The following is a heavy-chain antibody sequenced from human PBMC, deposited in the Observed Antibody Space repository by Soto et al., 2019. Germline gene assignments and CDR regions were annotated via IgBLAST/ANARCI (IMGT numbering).Heavy chain of an antibody. V-gene: IGHV4-61*01. Sequence: SETLSLTCTVSGASLRSGSYYWSWIRQPPGKGLEWIGYISHSGRTNYDPSLKSRLTMSVDTSQNQFSLQLNSVTAADTAVYYRSFWFLLYFLGQGTLVT. CDR2: ISHSGRT. D-gene: IGHD3-10*01. CDR1: GASLRSGSYY. CDR3: SFWFLLYF. J-gene: IGHJ4*01.